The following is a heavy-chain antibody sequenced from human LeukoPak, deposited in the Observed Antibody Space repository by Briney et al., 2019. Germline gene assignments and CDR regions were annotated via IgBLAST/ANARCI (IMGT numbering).Heavy chain of an antibody. J-gene: IGHJ5*02. CDR2: IWYDGNTM. CDR1: GFSFSNYA. Sequence: GGSLRLSCAASGFSFSNYAMHWVRQAPGKGLQWVAVIWYDGNTMFYADSVKGRFTVSRDNSKNILFLQMNSLRAEDTALYSCARERYHSDSDRGWIDPWGQGTLVTVSS. V-gene: IGHV3-33*01. D-gene: IGHD6-19*01. CDR3: ARERYHSDSDRGWIDP.